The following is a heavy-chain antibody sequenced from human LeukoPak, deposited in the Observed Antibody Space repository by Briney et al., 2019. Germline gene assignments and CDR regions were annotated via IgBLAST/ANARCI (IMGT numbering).Heavy chain of an antibody. Sequence: GGSLRLSCAASGFTVSNNYMSWVRQAPGKGLEWVSSISGRSADIYYADSVKGRFTISRDNAKNSVFLQMNNLRVEDTAIYYCARRGYHDSSGYDYWGQGTPVTVSS. D-gene: IGHD3-22*01. CDR1: GFTVSNNY. J-gene: IGHJ4*02. V-gene: IGHV3-21*06. CDR3: ARRGYHDSSGYDY. CDR2: ISGRSADI.